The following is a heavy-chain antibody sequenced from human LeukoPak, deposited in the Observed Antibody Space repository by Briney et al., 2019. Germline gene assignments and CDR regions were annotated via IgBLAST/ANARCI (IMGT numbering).Heavy chain of an antibody. D-gene: IGHD1-14*01. CDR3: ATSPAIRIRGSYYGMDV. CDR1: GFTFSSYA. J-gene: IGHJ6*02. V-gene: IGHV3-23*01. Sequence: GGSLRLSCAASGFTFSSYAMSWVRQAPGKGLEWVSAISGSGGSTYYADSVKGRFTISRDNSKNTPYLQMNSLRAEDTAVYYCATSPAIRIRGSYYGMDVWGQGTTVTVSS. CDR2: ISGSGGST.